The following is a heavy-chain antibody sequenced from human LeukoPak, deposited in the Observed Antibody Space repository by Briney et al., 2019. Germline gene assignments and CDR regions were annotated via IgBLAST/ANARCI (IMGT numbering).Heavy chain of an antibody. J-gene: IGHJ4*02. Sequence: PGGSLRLSCAASGFTFSDYYMSWIRQAPGKGLEWVSYISSSGSTIYYADSVEGRFTISRDNAKNSLYLQMNSLRAEDTAVYYCARGYDFWSGYYPNFDYWGQGTLVTVSS. CDR1: GFTFSDYY. CDR2: ISSSGSTI. V-gene: IGHV3-11*04. CDR3: ARGYDFWSGYYPNFDY. D-gene: IGHD3-3*01.